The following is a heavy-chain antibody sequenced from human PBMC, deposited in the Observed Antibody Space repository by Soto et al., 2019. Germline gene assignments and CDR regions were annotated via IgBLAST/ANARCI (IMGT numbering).Heavy chain of an antibody. V-gene: IGHV4-59*01. CDR2: SAYTGYT. D-gene: IGHD2-8*01. J-gene: IGHJ4*02. Sequence: XETLSLTCFVAGCSITSYHWSWIRQFSGKGLEWIAYSAYTGYTNYNPSLKSRVTISMDTSKNQLSLNLTSVTAADTAVYYCARDMHAGFTHYFDHWGQGTLVTVSS. CDR1: GCSITSYH. CDR3: ARDMHAGFTHYFDH.